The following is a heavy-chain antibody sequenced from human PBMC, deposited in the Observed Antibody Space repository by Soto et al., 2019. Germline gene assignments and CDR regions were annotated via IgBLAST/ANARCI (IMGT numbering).Heavy chain of an antibody. CDR2: ISYDGSNK. Sequence: QVQLVESGGGVVQPGRSLRLSCAASGFTFSSCAMHWVRQAPGKGLEWVAVISYDGSNKYYADSVKGRFTISRDNSKNTLYLQMNSLRAEDTAVYYCATALIAAPLDVDYWGQGTLVTVSS. CDR3: ATALIAAPLDVDY. V-gene: IGHV3-30-3*01. J-gene: IGHJ4*02. CDR1: GFTFSSCA. D-gene: IGHD6-6*01.